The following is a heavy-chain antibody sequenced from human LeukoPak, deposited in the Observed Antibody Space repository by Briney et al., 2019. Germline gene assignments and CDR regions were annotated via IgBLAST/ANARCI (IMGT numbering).Heavy chain of an antibody. J-gene: IGHJ4*02. D-gene: IGHD3-22*01. V-gene: IGHV3-20*04. CDR1: GFTFDDYG. CDR3: ARVNSDYYDSSGYYY. CDR2: INWNGGST. Sequence: GGSLRLSCAASGFTFDDYGMSWVRQAPWKGLEWVSGINWNGGSTGYADSVKGRFTISRDNAKNSLYLQMNNLRAEDTALYYCARVNSDYYDSSGYYYWGQGTLVTVSS.